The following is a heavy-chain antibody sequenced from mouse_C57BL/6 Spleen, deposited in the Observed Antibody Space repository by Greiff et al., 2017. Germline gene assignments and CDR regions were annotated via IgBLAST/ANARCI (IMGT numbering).Heavy chain of an antibody. J-gene: IGHJ3*01. CDR1: GYTFTSYW. CDR3: GRDPCGSGFDY. D-gene: IGHD1-1*01. V-gene: IGHV1-61*01. Sequence: QVQLQQPGAELVRPGSSVKLSCKASGYTFTSYWMDWVKQRPGQGLEWIGNIYPSDSETHYNQKFKDKATLTVDKSSSTAYMQLSSLTSEDSAVYYGGRDPCGSGFDYWGQGALLTVSA. CDR2: IYPSDSET.